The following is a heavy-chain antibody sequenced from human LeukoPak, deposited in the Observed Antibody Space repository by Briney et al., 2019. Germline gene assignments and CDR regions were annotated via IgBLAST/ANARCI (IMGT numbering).Heavy chain of an antibody. CDR3: ARTPRYCSSTSCSYYFDY. V-gene: IGHV1-8*03. CDR2: MNPNSGNT. J-gene: IGHJ4*02. Sequence: RASVKVSCKASGYTFTSYDINWVRQATGQGLEWMGWMNPNSGNTGYAQKFQGRVTITRNTSISTAYMELSSLRSEDTAVYYCARTPRYCSSTSCSYYFDYWGQGTLVTVSS. D-gene: IGHD2-2*01. CDR1: GYTFTSYD.